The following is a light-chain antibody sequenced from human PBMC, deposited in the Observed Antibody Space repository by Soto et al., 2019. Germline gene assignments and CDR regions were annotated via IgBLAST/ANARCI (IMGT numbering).Light chain of an antibody. Sequence: EIVMTQSPATLSVSPGERATLSCRASQSVSSNLAWYQQKRGQAPRLLIYGASTRATGIPARFSGSGSGTEFTLTISSLQSEDFAVYYCQQYNNWPGYTFGQGTKLEIK. CDR3: QQYNNWPGYT. CDR2: GAS. V-gene: IGKV3-15*01. J-gene: IGKJ2*01. CDR1: QSVSSN.